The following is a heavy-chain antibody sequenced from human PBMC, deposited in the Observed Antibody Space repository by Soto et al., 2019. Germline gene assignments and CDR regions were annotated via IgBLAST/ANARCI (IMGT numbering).Heavy chain of an antibody. D-gene: IGHD3-3*01. CDR3: TTLSITIFGVVLMDV. Sequence: GGSLRLSCTASGFNFRTYAMTWVRQAPGKGLEWVGRIKSKTDGGTTDYAAPVKGRFTISRDDSKNTLYLQMNSLKTEDTAVYYCTTLSITIFGVVLMDVWGQGTTVTVS. CDR1: GFNFRTYA. V-gene: IGHV3-15*07. CDR2: IKSKTDGGTT. J-gene: IGHJ6*02.